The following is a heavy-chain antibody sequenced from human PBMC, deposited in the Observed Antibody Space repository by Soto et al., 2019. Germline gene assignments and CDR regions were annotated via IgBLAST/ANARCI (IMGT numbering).Heavy chain of an antibody. D-gene: IGHD5-18*01. J-gene: IGHJ4*02. CDR1: GDSISSDSYY. CDR2: VYYSGRT. Sequence: SETLSLTCTVSGDSISSDSYYWGWIRQPPGKGLECIGSVYYSGRTYYNPSLESRVTISVDTSKSQFSLNLRSVTAADTAVYYCARQSSGYTYGGGFDYWGQGTLVTVSS. CDR3: ARQSSGYTYGGGFDY. V-gene: IGHV4-39*01.